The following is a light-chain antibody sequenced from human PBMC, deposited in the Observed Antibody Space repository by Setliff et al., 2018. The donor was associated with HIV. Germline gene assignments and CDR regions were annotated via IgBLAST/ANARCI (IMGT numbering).Light chain of an antibody. CDR3: VLYMGSGISV. CDR1: SGSVSTSYY. V-gene: IGLV8-61*01. Sequence: QTVVTQEPSLSVSPGGTVTLTCGLSSGSVSTSYYPNWYQQTPGQAPRTLIYSTNTRSSGVPDRFSGSILGNKAALTITGAQADDESDYYCVLYMGSGISVFGGGTK. J-gene: IGLJ2*01. CDR2: STN.